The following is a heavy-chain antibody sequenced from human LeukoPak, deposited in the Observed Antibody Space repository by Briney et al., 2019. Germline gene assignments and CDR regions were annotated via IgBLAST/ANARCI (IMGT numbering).Heavy chain of an antibody. V-gene: IGHV4-34*01. D-gene: IGHD2-15*01. CDR3: ARGFKRGVGGIGY. CDR1: GGSFSGYY. Sequence: SETLSLTCAVYGGSFSGYYWSWIRQPPGKGLEWIGEINHSGSTNYNPSLKSRVTISVDTSKNQFSLKLSSVTAADTAVYYCARGFKRGVGGIGYWGKGTLVTVSS. J-gene: IGHJ4*02. CDR2: INHSGST.